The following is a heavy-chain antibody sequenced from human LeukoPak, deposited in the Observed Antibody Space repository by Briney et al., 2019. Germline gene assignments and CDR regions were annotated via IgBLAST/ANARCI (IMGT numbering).Heavy chain of an antibody. CDR3: ARDNNWNDVGFDY. J-gene: IGHJ4*02. CDR2: IYHSGST. V-gene: IGHV4-30-2*01. Sequence: SETLSLTCTVSGGSISSGGYYWSWIRQPPGTGLEWIGYIYHSGSTYYNPSLKSRVTISVDRSKNQFSLKLSSVTAADTAVYYCARDNNWNDVGFDYWGQGTLVTVSS. D-gene: IGHD1-1*01. CDR1: GGSISSGGYY.